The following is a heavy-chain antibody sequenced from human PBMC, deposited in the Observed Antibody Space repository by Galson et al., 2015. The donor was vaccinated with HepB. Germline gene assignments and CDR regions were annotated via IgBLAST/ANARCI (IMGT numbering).Heavy chain of an antibody. CDR2: ISSSSSYI. D-gene: IGHD5-12*01. Sequence: SLRLSCAASGFTFSSYSMNWVRQAPGKGLEWVSTISSSSSYIYYADSVKGRFTISRDNAKNSLYLQMNSLRAEDTAVYYCARVNSGYDFWFATWGQGTLVTVSS. CDR1: GFTFSSYS. CDR3: ARVNSGYDFWFAT. V-gene: IGHV3-21*01. J-gene: IGHJ5*02.